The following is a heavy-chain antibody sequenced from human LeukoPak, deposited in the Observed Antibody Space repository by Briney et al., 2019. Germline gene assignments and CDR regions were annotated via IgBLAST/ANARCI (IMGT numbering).Heavy chain of an antibody. V-gene: IGHV1-69*04. CDR3: ARVRGSYYSTDY. Sequence: SVKVSCKASGYTFTSYGISWVRQAPGQGLEWMGRIIPILGIANYAQKFQGRVTITADKSTSTAYMELSSLRSEDTAVYYCARVRGSYYSTDYWGQGTLVTVSS. CDR2: IIPILGIA. CDR1: GYTFTSYG. D-gene: IGHD1-26*01. J-gene: IGHJ4*02.